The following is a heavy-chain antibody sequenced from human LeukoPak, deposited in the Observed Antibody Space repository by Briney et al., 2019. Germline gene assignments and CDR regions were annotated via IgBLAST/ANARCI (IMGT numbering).Heavy chain of an antibody. J-gene: IGHJ6*04. CDR3: ARRFAAQLAFVDV. Sequence: GGSLRLSCAASGFTFSNYSMHWVRQAPGKGLEYVSAISYNGGSTYYANSVKGRFTISRDNSKNTLYLQMGSLIAEDMAVYYCARRFAAQLAFVDVWGKGTTVTISS. CDR1: GFTFSNYS. V-gene: IGHV3-64*01. CDR2: ISYNGGST. D-gene: IGHD3-3*02.